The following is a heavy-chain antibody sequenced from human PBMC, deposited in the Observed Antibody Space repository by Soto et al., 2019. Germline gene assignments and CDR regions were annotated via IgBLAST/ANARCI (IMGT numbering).Heavy chain of an antibody. V-gene: IGHV3-23*01. J-gene: IGHJ4*02. CDR3: AKDMIGDVRGVIDY. Sequence: EVQLLESGGVLVQPGGSLRLSCAASGFTLSSYAMRCVRQAPGKGLEWVSAISGSGGSTYYADSVNGRFTISRDNSKNTLYLQMNRLRAEDTAVDYCAKDMIGDVRGVIDYWGQGTLVTVSS. CDR2: ISGSGGST. D-gene: IGHD3-10*02. CDR1: GFTLSSYA.